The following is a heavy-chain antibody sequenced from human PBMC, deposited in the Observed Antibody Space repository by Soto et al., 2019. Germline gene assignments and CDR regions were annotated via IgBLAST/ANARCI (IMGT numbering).Heavy chain of an antibody. CDR3: ARGQGYCSSTSCPLWEDY. D-gene: IGHD2-2*01. Sequence: ASVKVSCKASGYTFTSYPMHWVRQAPGQGLEWMGWINAGNGDTKYSQKFQGRVTITRDTSISTAYMELSSLRSEDTAVYYCARGQGYCSSTSCPLWEDYWGQGTLVTVSS. CDR2: INAGNGDT. V-gene: IGHV1-3*01. CDR1: GYTFTSYP. J-gene: IGHJ4*02.